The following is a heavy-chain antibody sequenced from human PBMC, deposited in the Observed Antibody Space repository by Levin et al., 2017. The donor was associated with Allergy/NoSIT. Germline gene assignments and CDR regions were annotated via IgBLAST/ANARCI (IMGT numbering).Heavy chain of an antibody. CDR2: ITSSSSHT. CDR1: GFTFSDYY. Sequence: GGSLRLSCAASGFTFSDYYMSWIRQAPGKGLEWVSYITSSSSHTNYADSVKGRFTISRDNAKNSLDLQMNSLRAEDTAVYYCARGPAIPGNFQELDYWGQGTLVTVSS. J-gene: IGHJ4*02. CDR3: ARGPAIPGNFQELDY. V-gene: IGHV3-11*05. D-gene: IGHD4-23*01.